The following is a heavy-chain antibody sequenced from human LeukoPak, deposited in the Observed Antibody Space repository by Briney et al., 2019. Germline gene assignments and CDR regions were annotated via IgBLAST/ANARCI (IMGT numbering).Heavy chain of an antibody. CDR2: IYYSGST. D-gene: IGHD6-13*01. V-gene: IGHV4-59*08. J-gene: IGHJ3*02. Sequence: SETLSLTCTVSGGSISSYYWSWIRQPPGKGLEWIGYIYYSGSTNYNPSLKSRVTISVDTSKNQFSLKLSSVTAADTAVYYCARMYSSSWSWGDAFDIWGQGTMVTVSS. CDR1: GGSISSYY. CDR3: ARMYSSSWSWGDAFDI.